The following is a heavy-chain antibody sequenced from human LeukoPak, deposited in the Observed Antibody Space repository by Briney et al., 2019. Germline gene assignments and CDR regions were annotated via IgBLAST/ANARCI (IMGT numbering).Heavy chain of an antibody. CDR1: GGSVSSYY. D-gene: IGHD6-19*01. CDR2: IYYSGST. J-gene: IGHJ4*02. Sequence: SETLSLTCTVSGGSVSSYYWSWIRQPPGKGLEWIGYIYYSGSTNYNPSLKGRVTISVDTSKNQFSLKLSSVTAADTAVYYCARGGSGWSRTYFDYWGQGTLVTVSS. CDR3: ARGGSGWSRTYFDY. V-gene: IGHV4-59*02.